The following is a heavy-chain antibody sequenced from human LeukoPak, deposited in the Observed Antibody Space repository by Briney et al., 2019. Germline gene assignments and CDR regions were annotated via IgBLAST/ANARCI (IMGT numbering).Heavy chain of an antibody. Sequence: PGGSLRLSCAASGFTFSSYGMSWVRQAPGKGLEWVSAISRSGGSTYYADSVKGRFTISRDNSKNTLYLQMNSLRAEDTAVYYCAKNPRSYLDYWGQGTLVTVSS. V-gene: IGHV3-23*01. CDR2: ISRSGGST. CDR3: AKNPRSYLDY. J-gene: IGHJ4*02. CDR1: GFTFSSYG.